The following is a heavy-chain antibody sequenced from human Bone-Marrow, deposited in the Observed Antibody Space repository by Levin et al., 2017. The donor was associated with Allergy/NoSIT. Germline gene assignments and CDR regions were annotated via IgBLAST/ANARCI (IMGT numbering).Heavy chain of an antibody. Sequence: YADSVRGRFTISRDNPRSTLYLQMSNLRPEDTAVYYCARENYYESGVYAGAFDIWGQGTMVIVSS. J-gene: IGHJ3*02. CDR3: ARENYYESGVYAGAFDI. D-gene: IGHD3-10*01. V-gene: IGHV3-30*15.